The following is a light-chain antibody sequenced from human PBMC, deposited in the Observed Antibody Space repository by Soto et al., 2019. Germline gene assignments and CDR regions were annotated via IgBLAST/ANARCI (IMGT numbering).Light chain of an antibody. CDR2: WAS. CDR3: QQYYSTPWT. CDR1: QGFLYSSNNKNY. V-gene: IGKV4-1*01. Sequence: DIVMAQSPDSLAVSLGERGTSKLKSMQGFLYSSNNKNYLAWYQQKPGQPPKLLIYWASTRESGVPDRFSDSGSGTDFTLTISSLQAEDVAVYYCQQYYSTPWTFGQGTKVDNK. J-gene: IGKJ1*01.